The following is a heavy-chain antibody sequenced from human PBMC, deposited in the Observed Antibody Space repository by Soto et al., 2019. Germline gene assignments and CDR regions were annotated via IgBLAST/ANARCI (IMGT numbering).Heavy chain of an antibody. CDR1: GYSFTTYW. D-gene: IGHD1-26*01. CDR3: AKVSGSYYDPFDY. Sequence: GESLKISCKGSGYSFTTYWIGWVRQMPGKGLEYMGIIYPGDSDTRYSPSFQGQVTISADKSITTAYLQWSSLKASDTAMYYGAKVSGSYYDPFDYWGQGTLVTVSS. V-gene: IGHV5-51*01. J-gene: IGHJ4*02. CDR2: IYPGDSDT.